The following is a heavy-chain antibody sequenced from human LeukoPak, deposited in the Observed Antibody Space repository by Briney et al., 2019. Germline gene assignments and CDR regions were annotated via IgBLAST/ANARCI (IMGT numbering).Heavy chain of an antibody. Sequence: ASVKVSCKASGGTFSSYAISWVRQAPGQGLEWMGRIIPIPGIANYAQKFQGRVTITADKSTSTAYMELSSLRSEDTAVYYCARTSWETRLYYFDYWGQGTLVTVSS. CDR3: ARTSWETRLYYFDY. D-gene: IGHD1-26*01. V-gene: IGHV1-69*04. CDR2: IIPIPGIA. J-gene: IGHJ4*02. CDR1: GGTFSSYA.